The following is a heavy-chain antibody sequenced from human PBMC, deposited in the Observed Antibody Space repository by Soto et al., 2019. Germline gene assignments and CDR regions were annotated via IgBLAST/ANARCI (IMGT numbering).Heavy chain of an antibody. CDR2: ISGSGGST. CDR1: GFTFSSYA. D-gene: IGHD2-2*01. CDR3: AKEPAAIPRGAFGI. J-gene: IGHJ3*02. Sequence: EVQLLESGGGLVKPGGSLRLSCAASGFTFSSYAMSWVRQAPGKGLEWVSAISGSGGSTDYAESVKGRFTISRDNSKNTGYLQMNSLTAEDTAVYYCAKEPAAIPRGAFGIWGQGTLVTVSS. V-gene: IGHV3-23*01.